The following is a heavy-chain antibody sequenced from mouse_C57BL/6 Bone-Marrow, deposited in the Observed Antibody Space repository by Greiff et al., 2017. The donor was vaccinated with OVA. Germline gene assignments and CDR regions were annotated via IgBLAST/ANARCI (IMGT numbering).Heavy chain of an antibody. Sequence: QVQLQQPGAELVMPGASVKLSCKASGYTFTSYWMHWVKQRPGQGLEWIGEIDPSDSYTNYNQKFKGKSTLTVDKSSSTAYMQLSSLTTEDSAVYDSARDYDGYYPPFAYWGQGTLVTVSA. V-gene: IGHV1-69*01. D-gene: IGHD2-3*01. CDR2: IDPSDSYT. CDR1: GYTFTSYW. J-gene: IGHJ3*01. CDR3: ARDYDGYYPPFAY.